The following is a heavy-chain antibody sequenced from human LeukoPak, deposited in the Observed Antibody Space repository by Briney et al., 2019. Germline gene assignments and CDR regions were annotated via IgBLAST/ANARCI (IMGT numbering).Heavy chain of an antibody. V-gene: IGHV5-51*01. CDR3: ARLVYGGNRVYWYFDL. D-gene: IGHD4-23*01. J-gene: IGHJ2*01. Sequence: GESLKISCKGSGYSFTSYWIGWVRQMPGKGLEWMGIIYPGDSDTRYSPSFQGQVTISADKSISTAYLQWSSLKASDTAMYYCARLVYGGNRVYWYFDLWGRGTLVTVSS. CDR2: IYPGDSDT. CDR1: GYSFTSYW.